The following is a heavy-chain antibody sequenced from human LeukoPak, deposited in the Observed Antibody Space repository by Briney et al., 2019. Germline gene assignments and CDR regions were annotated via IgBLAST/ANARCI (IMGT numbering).Heavy chain of an antibody. CDR2: INPNSGGT. CDR3: ASSSTTNWARY. Sequence: ASVKVSCKASGYTFTGYYMHWVRQAPGQGREWMGWINPNSGGTNYAQKFQGRVTMTRDTSISTAYMEPRRLRSDDTAVYYCASSSTTNWARYWGQGTLVTVSS. V-gene: IGHV1-2*02. D-gene: IGHD7-27*01. CDR1: GYTFTGYY. J-gene: IGHJ4*02.